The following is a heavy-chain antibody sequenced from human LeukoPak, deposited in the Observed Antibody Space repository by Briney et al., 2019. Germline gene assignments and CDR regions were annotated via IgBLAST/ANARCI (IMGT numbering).Heavy chain of an antibody. J-gene: IGHJ4*02. CDR3: ARGEGLWFGELLS. CDR1: GGSISSYY. V-gene: IGHV4-59*01. D-gene: IGHD3-10*01. CDR2: IYYSGST. Sequence: SETLSLTCTVSGGSISSYYWSWIRQPPGKGLERIGYIYYSGSTNYNPSLKSRVTISVDTSKNQFSLKLSSVTAADTAVYYCARGEGLWFGELLSWGQGTLVTVSS.